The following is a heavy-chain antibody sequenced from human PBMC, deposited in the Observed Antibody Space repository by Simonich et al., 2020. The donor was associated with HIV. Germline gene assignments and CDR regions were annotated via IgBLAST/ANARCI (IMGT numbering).Heavy chain of an antibody. CDR3: ARLRGDRYDY. CDR2: INHSWST. D-gene: IGHD2-21*02. Sequence: HVQLQESGPGLVKPSETLSLTCTVYGESFSSYYWTWIRQPPGKGLEWIGEINHSWSTNYNPSLKSRVTMSVDTSKNQFSLKLNSVTAADTAIYYCARLRGDRYDYWGQGTLVTVSS. J-gene: IGHJ4*02. CDR1: GESFSSYY. V-gene: IGHV4-34*10.